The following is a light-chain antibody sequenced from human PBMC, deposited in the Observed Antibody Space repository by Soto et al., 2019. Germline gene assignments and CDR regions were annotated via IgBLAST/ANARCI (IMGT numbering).Light chain of an antibody. CDR2: DVS. J-gene: IGLJ1*01. CDR1: NSDVGGYNY. Sequence: QSALTQPASVSGSPGQSIAISCTGTNSDVGGYNYVSWYQQHPGKAPKLMIYDVSNRPSGVSDRLSGSKSGNTASLTISGLQAEDEADYYCSSFTASGNYGFGTGTKVTVL. CDR3: SSFTASGNYG. V-gene: IGLV2-14*01.